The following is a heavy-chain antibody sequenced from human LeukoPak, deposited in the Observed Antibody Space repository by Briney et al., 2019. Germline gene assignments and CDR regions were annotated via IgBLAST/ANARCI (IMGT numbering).Heavy chain of an antibody. CDR2: INHSGST. D-gene: IGHD2-15*01. V-gene: IGHV4-34*01. CDR3: ARVVVVAKKFYYYYIAV. CDR1: GVSFSGYD. J-gene: IGHJ6*03. Sequence: SETLPLTCAVYGVSFSGYDWSWIRQPPGKGLEWIGEINHSGSTNYNPSLKSRVTISVDTSNIQFSLKLSSVTAADTAVYYCARVVVVAKKFYYYYIAVWGKGTTVTVSS.